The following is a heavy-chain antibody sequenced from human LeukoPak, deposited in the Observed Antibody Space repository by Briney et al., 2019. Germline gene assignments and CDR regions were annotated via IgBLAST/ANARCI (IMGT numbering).Heavy chain of an antibody. D-gene: IGHD6-13*01. CDR1: RDTLSSYS. J-gene: IGHJ4*02. V-gene: IGHV3-21*01. CDR2: ISSSSSYI. CDR3: ARAFIAAAGTFDY. Sequence: PGGSLRLSCAASRDTLSSYSMNWVRQAPGKGLEWVSSISSSSSYIYYADSVKGRFTISRGNAKNSLYLQMNSLRAEDTAVYYCARAFIAAAGTFDYWGQGTLVTVSS.